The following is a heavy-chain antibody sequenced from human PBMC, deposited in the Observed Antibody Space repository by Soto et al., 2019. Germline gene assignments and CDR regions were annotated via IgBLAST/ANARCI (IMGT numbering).Heavy chain of an antibody. CDR1: GDSVSSNSAA. Sequence: SQTLSLTCAISGDSVSSNSAAWNWIRQSPSRDLEWLGRTYYRSEWYTDYAPSVRSRITINADTSKNKFSLQLNSVTPEDTAVYYCARGLGGITDYWGQGTRVTV. CDR2: TYYRSEWYT. J-gene: IGHJ4*02. V-gene: IGHV6-1*01. CDR3: ARGLGGITDY. D-gene: IGHD1-1*01.